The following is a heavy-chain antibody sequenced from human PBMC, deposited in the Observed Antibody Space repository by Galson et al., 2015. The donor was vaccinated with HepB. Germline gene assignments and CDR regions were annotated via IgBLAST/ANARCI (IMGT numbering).Heavy chain of an antibody. J-gene: IGHJ4*02. Sequence: SGYTFTAYYLHWVRQAPGQGLEWMGRINPHTGDTNYAQPFQGRVTMTRDTSISTAYMELSRLSSDDTVVYYCTKEGSSNDLDFWGQGTLVTVSS. CDR1: GYTFTAYY. CDR3: TKEGSSNDLDF. D-gene: IGHD6-13*01. V-gene: IGHV1-2*05. CDR2: INPHTGDT.